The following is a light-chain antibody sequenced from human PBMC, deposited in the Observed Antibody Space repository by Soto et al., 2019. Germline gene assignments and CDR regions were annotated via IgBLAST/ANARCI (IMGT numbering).Light chain of an antibody. V-gene: IGLV2-8*01. Sequence: QSALTQPPSASGSPGQSVTISCTGTKNDVGFYDFVSWYQHHPGKAPRLIIYEVVQRPSGVPDRFSGSKSGNTASLTVSGPQAADEADYFCKSYVGSNTYVFGSGTKLTVL. CDR3: KSYVGSNTYV. CDR2: EVV. CDR1: KNDVGFYDF. J-gene: IGLJ1*01.